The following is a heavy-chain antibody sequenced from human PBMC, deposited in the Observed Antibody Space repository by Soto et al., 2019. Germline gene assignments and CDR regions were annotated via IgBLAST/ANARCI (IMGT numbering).Heavy chain of an antibody. V-gene: IGHV4-30-4*01. CDR2: IYYSGST. D-gene: IGHD3-10*01. J-gene: IGHJ5*02. CDR1: GGSISSGDYY. Sequence: SETLSLTCTVSGGSISSGDYYWSWIRQPPGKGLEWIGYIYYSGSTYYNPSLKSRVTISVDTSKNQFSLKLSSVTAADTAVYYCARLYPRALWFGESMGDWFDPWGQGTLVTVSS. CDR3: ARLYPRALWFGESMGDWFDP.